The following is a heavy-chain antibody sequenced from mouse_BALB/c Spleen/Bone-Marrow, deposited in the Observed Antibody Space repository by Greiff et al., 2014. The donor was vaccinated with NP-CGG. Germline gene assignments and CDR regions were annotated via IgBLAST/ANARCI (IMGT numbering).Heavy chain of an antibody. CDR1: GYTFTSYR. D-gene: IGHD1-2*01. Sequence: QVQLQQSGAELVKPGASVKLSCKASGYTFTSYRMHWVKQRPGQGLEWIGEINPSNGRTNYNEKFKSKATLTVDKSSSTAYMQLSSLTSEDSAVYYCARYATATYWFAYWGQGTLVTVSA. CDR2: INPSNGRT. J-gene: IGHJ3*01. V-gene: IGHV1S81*02. CDR3: ARYATATYWFAY.